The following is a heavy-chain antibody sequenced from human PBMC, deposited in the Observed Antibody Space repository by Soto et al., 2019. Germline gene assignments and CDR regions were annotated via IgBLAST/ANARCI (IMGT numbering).Heavy chain of an antibody. CDR2: IRSSSSTI. CDR3: AREYGIYFDC. Sequence: GGSLRLSCAASGFTFSSYSMDWVRQAPGKGLEWVSYIRSSSSTIYYADSVEGRFTISRDNARNILYLQMNSLRDEDTAVYYCAREYGIYFDCWGPGTLVTVSS. CDR1: GFTFSSYS. V-gene: IGHV3-48*02. J-gene: IGHJ4*02. D-gene: IGHD2-8*01.